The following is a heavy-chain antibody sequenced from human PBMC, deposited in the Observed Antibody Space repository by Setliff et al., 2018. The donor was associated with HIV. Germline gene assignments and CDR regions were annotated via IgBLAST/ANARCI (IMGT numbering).Heavy chain of an antibody. CDR1: GGSFSEYY. CDR2: INHSGST. CDR3: ARGATLLPGYSDRWEYFYMDV. Sequence: LSLTCAVYGGSFSEYYWSWIRQSPGKGLEWIGEINHSGSTHYNPPLKSRATISVDTSKNQFSLRLNSVTAADSAVYYCARGATLLPGYSDRWEYFYMDVWGKGTTVTVSS. J-gene: IGHJ6*03. V-gene: IGHV4-34*01. D-gene: IGHD5-12*01.